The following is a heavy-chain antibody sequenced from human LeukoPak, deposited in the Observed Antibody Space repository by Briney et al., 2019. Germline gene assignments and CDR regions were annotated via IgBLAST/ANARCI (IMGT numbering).Heavy chain of an antibody. CDR1: GYTFTGYY. CDR2: IRYDGSNK. D-gene: IGHD4-11*01. J-gene: IGHJ6*03. Sequence: SCKASGYTFTGYYMHWVRQAPGKGLEWVAFIRYDGSNKYYADSVKGRFTISRDNSKNTLYLQMNSLRAENTAVHYCAKDGIYSNYAGYYYYYMDVWGKGTTVTVSS. CDR3: AKDGIYSNYAGYYYYYMDV. V-gene: IGHV3-30*02.